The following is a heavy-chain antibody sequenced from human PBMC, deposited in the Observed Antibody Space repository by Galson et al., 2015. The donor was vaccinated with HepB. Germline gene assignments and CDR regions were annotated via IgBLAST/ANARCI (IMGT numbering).Heavy chain of an antibody. CDR1: GFTFSSYA. CDR3: ARDRRVRSYYFDY. J-gene: IGHJ4*02. CDR2: ISYDGSNK. V-gene: IGHV3-30-3*01. Sequence: LRLSCAASGFTFSSYAMHWVRQAPGKGLEWVAVISYDGSNKYYADSVKGRFTISRDNSKNTLYLQMNSLRAEDTAVYYCARDRRVRSYYFDYWGQGTLVTVSS.